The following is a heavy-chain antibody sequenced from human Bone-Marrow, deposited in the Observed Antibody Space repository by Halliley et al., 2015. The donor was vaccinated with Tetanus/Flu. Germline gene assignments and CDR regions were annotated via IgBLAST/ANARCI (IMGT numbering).Heavy chain of an antibody. CDR3: ARGHCFITSCGTNGKAYFDY. D-gene: IGHD2-2*01. J-gene: IGHJ4*02. V-gene: IGHV3-30*03. Sequence: DGSNKYYADSVKGRFTISRDTSKNTLSLQMDSLRVEDTGIYYCARGHCFITSCGTNGKAYFDYWGQGTLVTVSS. CDR2: DGSNK.